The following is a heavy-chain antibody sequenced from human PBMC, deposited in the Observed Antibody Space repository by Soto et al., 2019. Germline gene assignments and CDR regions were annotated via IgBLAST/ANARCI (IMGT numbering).Heavy chain of an antibody. CDR3: ARSLRGYSYGPFDY. J-gene: IGHJ4*02. CDR2: VYHSGST. D-gene: IGHD5-18*01. Sequence: SETLSLTCPVSGGSISSDYWSWMRQPPGKGLEWIGYVYHSGSTNYNPSLKSRVTISVDTSKNEFSLKVSSVTAADTAVYYCARSLRGYSYGPFDYWGQGTLVTVSS. CDR1: GGSISSDY. V-gene: IGHV4-59*01.